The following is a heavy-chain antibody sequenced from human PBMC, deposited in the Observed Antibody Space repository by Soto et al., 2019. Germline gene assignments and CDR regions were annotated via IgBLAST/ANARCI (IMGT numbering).Heavy chain of an antibody. V-gene: IGHV4-30-2*01. D-gene: IGHD3-16*01. CDR3: ARDASFGAPYRMDV. CDR1: GGSISSGGYS. CDR2: IYHSGST. J-gene: IGHJ6*02. Sequence: SLTCAVSGGSISSGGYSWSWIRQPPGKGLEWIGYIYHSGSTYYNPSLKSRVTISVDRSKNQFSLKLSSVTAADTAVYYCARDASFGAPYRMDVWGQGTTVTVSS.